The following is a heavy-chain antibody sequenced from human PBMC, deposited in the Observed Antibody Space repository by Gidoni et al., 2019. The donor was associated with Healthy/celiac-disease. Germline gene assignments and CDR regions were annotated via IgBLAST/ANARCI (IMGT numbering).Heavy chain of an antibody. Sequence: EVQLVESGGGLVQPGRSLRLSCAASGFTFDDYAMHWVRQAPGKGLEWVSGISWNSGSIGYADSVKGRFTISRDNAKNSLYLQMNSLRAEDTALYYCAKDDSSSWYSGTYPLDYWGQGTLVTVSS. CDR3: AKDDSSSWYSGTYPLDY. CDR2: ISWNSGSI. J-gene: IGHJ4*02. CDR1: GFTFDDYA. V-gene: IGHV3-9*01. D-gene: IGHD6-13*01.